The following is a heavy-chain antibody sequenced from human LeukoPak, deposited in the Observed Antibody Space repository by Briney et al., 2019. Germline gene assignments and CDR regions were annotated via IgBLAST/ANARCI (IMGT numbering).Heavy chain of an antibody. Sequence: GGSLRLSCAASGFTFSSYAMSWVRQAPGKGLEWVSAISGSGGSTYYADSVKGRFTISRDNSKNTLYLQMNSLRAEDTAVYYCARDRWQFVRNCGGDCLYYFDYWGQGTLVTVSS. D-gene: IGHD2-21*01. J-gene: IGHJ4*02. CDR2: ISGSGGST. CDR1: GFTFSSYA. V-gene: IGHV3-23*01. CDR3: ARDRWQFVRNCGGDCLYYFDY.